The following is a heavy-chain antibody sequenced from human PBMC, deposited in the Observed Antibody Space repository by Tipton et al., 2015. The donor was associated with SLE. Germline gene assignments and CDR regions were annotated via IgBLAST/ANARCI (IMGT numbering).Heavy chain of an antibody. V-gene: IGHV4-61*09. D-gene: IGHD3-22*01. CDR2: IYTSGST. J-gene: IGHJ4*02. CDR1: GGSISSGSYY. CDR3: ASSSGYFDY. Sequence: TLSLTCTVSGGSISSGSYYWSWIRQPAGKGLEWIGYIYTSGSTNYNPSLKSRVTISVDTSKNQFSLKLSSVTPADTAVYYCASSSGYFDYWGQGTLVTVSS.